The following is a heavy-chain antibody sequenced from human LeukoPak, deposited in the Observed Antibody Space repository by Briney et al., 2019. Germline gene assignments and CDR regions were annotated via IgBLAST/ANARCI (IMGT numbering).Heavy chain of an antibody. CDR1: GYTFTSYG. CDR3: ARDKDIALMVYEGWFDP. CDR2: ISAYNGNT. D-gene: IGHD2-8*01. Sequence: ASVKVSCKASGYTFTSYGISWVRQAHGQGLEWMGWISAYNGNTNYAQKLQGRVTMTTDTSTSTAYMELRSLRSDDTAVYYCARDKDIALMVYEGWFDPWGQGTLVTVSS. J-gene: IGHJ5*02. V-gene: IGHV1-18*01.